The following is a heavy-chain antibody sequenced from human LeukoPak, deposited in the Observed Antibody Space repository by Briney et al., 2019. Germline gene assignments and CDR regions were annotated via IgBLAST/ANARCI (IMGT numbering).Heavy chain of an antibody. CDR3: ARGGTTGTTKSRFDP. CDR1: GGTFSSYA. J-gene: IGHJ5*02. D-gene: IGHD1-1*01. CDR2: IIPIFGTA. V-gene: IGHV1-69*06. Sequence: SVKVSCKASGGTFSSYAISWVRQAPGQGLEWMGGIIPIFGTANYAQKFQGRVTITADKSTSTAYMELSSLGSEDTAVYYCARGGTTGTTKSRFDPWGQGTLVTVSS.